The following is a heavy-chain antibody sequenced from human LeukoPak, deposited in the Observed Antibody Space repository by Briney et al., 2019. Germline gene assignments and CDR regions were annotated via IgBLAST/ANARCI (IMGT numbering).Heavy chain of an antibody. J-gene: IGHJ4*02. D-gene: IGHD3-22*01. CDR3: ARSYYYDSSGSFDY. Sequence: SETLSLTCTVSGGSISSHFWSWIRQPPGKGLEWIGYIFYSGTTKYNPSLRSRVTISADTSKNQFSLKLSSVTAADTAVYYCARSYYYDSSGSFDYWGQGTLVTVSS. CDR1: GGSISSHF. V-gene: IGHV4-59*11. CDR2: IFYSGTT.